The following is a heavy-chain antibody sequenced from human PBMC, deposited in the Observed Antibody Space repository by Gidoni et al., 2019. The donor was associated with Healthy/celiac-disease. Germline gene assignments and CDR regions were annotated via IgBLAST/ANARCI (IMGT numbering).Heavy chain of an antibody. CDR3: ARVLGQQLGRAFDYYYYGMDV. J-gene: IGHJ6*02. D-gene: IGHD6-13*01. V-gene: IGHV4-59*01. Sequence: QVQLQESGPGLVKPSETLSLTCTVSGGSISSYYWSWIRQPPGKGLEWIGYIYYSGSTNYNPSLKSRVTISVDTSKNQFSLKLSSVTAADTAVYYCARVLGQQLGRAFDYYYYGMDVWGQGTTATVSS. CDR1: GGSISSYY. CDR2: IYYSGST.